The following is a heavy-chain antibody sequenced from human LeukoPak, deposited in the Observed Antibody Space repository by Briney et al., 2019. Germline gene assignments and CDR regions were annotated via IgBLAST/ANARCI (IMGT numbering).Heavy chain of an antibody. V-gene: IGHV3-21*01. D-gene: IGHD1-26*01. J-gene: IGHJ4*02. CDR2: ISSSSSYI. CDR1: GFTSSSYS. Sequence: GGSLRLSCAPSGFTSSSYSMNWVRQPPGKELEWCSSISSSSSYIYYADSVKGRFHISRDNAKNSLYLQMNSLRAEDTAVYYCARGLGLSPEVGATDYWGQGTLVTVSS. CDR3: ARGLGLSPEVGATDY.